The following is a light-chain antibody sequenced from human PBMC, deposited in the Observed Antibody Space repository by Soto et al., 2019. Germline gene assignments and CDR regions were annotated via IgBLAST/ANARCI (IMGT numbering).Light chain of an antibody. J-gene: IGKJ1*01. CDR1: QSVRSS. CDR2: DAS. CDR3: QQRSSWPGT. V-gene: IGKV3-11*01. Sequence: TLSFSPGERSTLSCRASQSVRSSLSWYQQQPGQAPRLLIYDASNRATGIPGRFSGSGSGTDFTLTISSLDPKDFAVYYCQQRSSWPGTFGLGTKVDNK.